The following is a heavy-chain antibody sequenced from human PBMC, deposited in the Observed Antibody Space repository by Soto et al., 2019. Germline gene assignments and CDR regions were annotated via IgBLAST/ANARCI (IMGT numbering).Heavy chain of an antibody. CDR2: IIPILGIA. D-gene: IGHD3-16*02. CDR1: GGTFSSYT. Sequence: GASVKVSCKASGGTFSSYTISWVRQAPGQGLEWMGRIIPILGIANYAQKFQGRVTIIADKSTSTAYMELSSLRSEDTAVYYCARGIAAPSFTFGGVIGTYYFDYWGQGTLVTVSS. V-gene: IGHV1-69*02. CDR3: ARGIAAPSFTFGGVIGTYYFDY. J-gene: IGHJ4*02.